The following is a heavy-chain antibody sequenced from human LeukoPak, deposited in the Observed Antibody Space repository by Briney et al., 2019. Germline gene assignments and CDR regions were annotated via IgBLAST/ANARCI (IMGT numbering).Heavy chain of an antibody. Sequence: PGGSLRLSCAASGFTFSSYGMHWVRQAPGKGLEWVAFIRYDGSNKYYADSVKGRFTISRDNSKNTLYLQMNSLRAEDTAVYYCAKDRSLAAPPSNWFDPWGQGTLVTVSS. V-gene: IGHV3-30*02. CDR1: GFTFSSYG. D-gene: IGHD3-10*01. CDR2: IRYDGSNK. CDR3: AKDRSLAAPPSNWFDP. J-gene: IGHJ5*02.